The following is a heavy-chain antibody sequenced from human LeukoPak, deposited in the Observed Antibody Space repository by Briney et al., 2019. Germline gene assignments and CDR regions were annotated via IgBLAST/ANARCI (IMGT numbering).Heavy chain of an antibody. V-gene: IGHV3-30*04. J-gene: IGHJ3*02. CDR1: GFTFSSYS. CDR2: ISYDGSNK. CDR3: ARAVAGTRNALDI. Sequence: GGSLRLSCSASGFTFSSYSMNWVRQAPGKGLEWVAVISYDGSNKYYADSVKGRFTISRDNSKNTLYLQMNSLRAEDTAVYYCARAVAGTRNALDIWGQGTMVTVSS. D-gene: IGHD6-19*01.